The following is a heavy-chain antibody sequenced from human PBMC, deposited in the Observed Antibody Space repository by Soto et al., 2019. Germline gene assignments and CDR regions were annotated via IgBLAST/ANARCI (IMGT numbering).Heavy chain of an antibody. D-gene: IGHD2-21*01. CDR3: AKRRDSSGRPYYFDY. Sequence: GGSLRLSCAASGFTFSSYWMHWVRQAPGKGLDWVSSISGSGGSTYYADSVKGRFTISRDNSKNTLYLQMNSLRAEDTAIYYCAKRRDSSGRPYYFDYWGQGTLVTVSS. CDR1: GFTFSSYW. V-gene: IGHV3-23*01. J-gene: IGHJ4*02. CDR2: ISGSGGST.